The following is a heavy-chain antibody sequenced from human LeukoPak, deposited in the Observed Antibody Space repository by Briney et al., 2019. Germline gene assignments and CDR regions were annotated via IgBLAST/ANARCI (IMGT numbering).Heavy chain of an antibody. J-gene: IGHJ4*02. CDR2: ISGSGGST. D-gene: IGHD3-10*01. CDR3: AKDLGGDGSGSY. V-gene: IGHV3-23*01. CDR1: GFTFSSYA. Sequence: PGGSLRLSCAASGFTFSSYAMSWVRQAPGKGLEWVSAISGSGGSTYYADSVKGRFTISRDNSKNTLYLQTNSLRAEDTAVYYCAKDLGGDGSGSYWGQGTLVTVSS.